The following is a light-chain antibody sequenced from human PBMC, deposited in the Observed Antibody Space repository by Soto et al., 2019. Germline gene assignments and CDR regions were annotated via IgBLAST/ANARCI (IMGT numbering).Light chain of an antibody. CDR1: SSDVGGYNY. CDR2: DVS. J-gene: IGLJ3*02. V-gene: IGLV2-14*03. CDR3: SSYTSTSRPM. Sequence: QSALTQPASVSGSPGQSITISCTGTSSDVGGYNYVSWYQQHPGKAPKLMIYDVSNRPSGVSNRFSGPKSGNTASLTISGLQAEDEADYYCSSYTSTSRPMFGGGTKLTVL.